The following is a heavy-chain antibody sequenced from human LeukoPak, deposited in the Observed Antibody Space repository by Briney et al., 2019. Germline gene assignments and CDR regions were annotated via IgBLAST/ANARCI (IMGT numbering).Heavy chain of an antibody. Sequence: GGSLRLSCAASGFTFSDYYMSWIRQAPGKGLEWVSYISSSSSYTNYADSVKGRFTTSRDNAKNSLYLQMNSLRAEDTAVYYCAISRRATSLRFLEWRTYGMDVWGQGTTVTVSS. CDR3: AISRRATSLRFLEWRTYGMDV. V-gene: IGHV3-11*06. J-gene: IGHJ6*02. CDR2: ISSSSSYT. D-gene: IGHD3-3*01. CDR1: GFTFSDYY.